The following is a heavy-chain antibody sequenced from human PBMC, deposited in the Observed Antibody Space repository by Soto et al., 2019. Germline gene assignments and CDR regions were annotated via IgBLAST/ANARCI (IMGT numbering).Heavy chain of an antibody. V-gene: IGHV1-2*04. D-gene: IGHD6-19*01. J-gene: IGHJ4*02. Sequence: ASVKVSCKASGYTFTGYYMHWVRQAPGQGLEWMGWISPNSGGTNYAQKFQGWVTMTRDTSISTAYMELSRLRSDDTAVYYCARVGSSGWYSSFDYWGQGTLVTVSS. CDR2: ISPNSGGT. CDR3: ARVGSSGWYSSFDY. CDR1: GYTFTGYY.